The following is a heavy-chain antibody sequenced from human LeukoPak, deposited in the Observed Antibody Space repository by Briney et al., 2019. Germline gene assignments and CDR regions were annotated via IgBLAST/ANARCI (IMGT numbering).Heavy chain of an antibody. J-gene: IGHJ4*02. CDR3: ASFHYYGSGAYYLPY. V-gene: IGHV3-23*01. CDR1: GFTLSSYA. Sequence: GGSLRLSCAASGFTLSSYAMTWVRQAPGKGLEWVSDIGDSGATTYYADSVKGRFTISRDNPKNTLYLQMSSLRAEDTAVYFCASFHYYGSGAYYLPYWGQGTLVTVSS. D-gene: IGHD3-10*01. CDR2: IGDSGATT.